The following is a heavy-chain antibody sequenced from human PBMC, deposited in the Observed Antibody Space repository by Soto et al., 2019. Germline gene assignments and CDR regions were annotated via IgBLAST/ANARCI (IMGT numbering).Heavy chain of an antibody. CDR1: GYTFTSYG. J-gene: IGHJ4*02. D-gene: IGHD6-13*01. V-gene: IGHV1-18*01. CDR3: ARDRSIAAAGTRFGH. Sequence: ASVKVSFKASGYTFTSYGISWVRQAPGQGLEWMGWISAYNGNTNYAQKLQGRVTMTTDTSTSTAYMELRSLRSDDTAVYYCARDRSIAAAGTRFGHWGQGTLVTVSS. CDR2: ISAYNGNT.